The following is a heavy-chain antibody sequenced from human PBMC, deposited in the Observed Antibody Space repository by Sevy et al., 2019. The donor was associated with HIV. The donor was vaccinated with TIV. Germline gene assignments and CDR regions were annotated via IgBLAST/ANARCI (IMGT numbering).Heavy chain of an antibody. J-gene: IGHJ6*02. V-gene: IGHV5-51*01. Sequence: GGSLRLSCKGSGYSFTSYWIGWVRQMPGKGLEWMGIIYPGDSDTRYSPSFQGQVTISADKSISTAYLQWSSLKASDTAMYYCARHVTYSSSWYYYYGMDVWGQGTTVTVSS. CDR1: GYSFTSYW. D-gene: IGHD6-13*01. CDR3: ARHVTYSSSWYYYYGMDV. CDR2: IYPGDSDT.